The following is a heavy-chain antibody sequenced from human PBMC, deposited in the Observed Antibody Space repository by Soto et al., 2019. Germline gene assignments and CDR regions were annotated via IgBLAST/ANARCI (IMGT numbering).Heavy chain of an antibody. CDR1: GYTFTGHY. Sequence: ASVTVSCKASGYTFTGHYLHWVRQAPGQRPEWMGWINPKNGDTIYTQKFQGRVTMTRDTSISTAFMELSRLNSDDTAVYFCAGSTVLETGSAPFDFWGQGTLVTVSS. CDR2: INPKNGDT. V-gene: IGHV1-2*02. J-gene: IGHJ4*02. D-gene: IGHD2-8*02. CDR3: AGSTVLETGSAPFDF.